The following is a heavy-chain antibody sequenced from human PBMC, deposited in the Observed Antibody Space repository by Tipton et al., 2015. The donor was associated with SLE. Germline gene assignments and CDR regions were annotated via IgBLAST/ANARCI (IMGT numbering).Heavy chain of an antibody. Sequence: SLRLSCAASGFSFSSYEMNWVRQAPGKGLEWVSDISSSATGKYYADSVKGRFTISRDNAKNSLYLQMTSLRAEDTAVYYCARASCNGDECYGRPYVDSWGRGTLVTVSS. V-gene: IGHV3-48*03. D-gene: IGHD2-8*02. J-gene: IGHJ4*02. CDR1: GFSFSSYE. CDR3: ARASCNGDECYGRPYVDS. CDR2: ISSSATGK.